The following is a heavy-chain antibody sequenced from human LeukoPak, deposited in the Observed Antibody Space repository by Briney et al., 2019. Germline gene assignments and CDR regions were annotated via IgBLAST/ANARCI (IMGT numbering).Heavy chain of an antibody. Sequence: PGGSLRLSCAASGFSFSSHAMSWVRQAPGKGLEWVSAISGSGGSTYYADSVKGQFTISRDNSKNTLYLQMNSLRAEDTALYYCAKEKTTVVTPGVDYWGQGTLVTVSS. CDR3: AKEKTTVVTPGVDY. V-gene: IGHV3-23*01. CDR2: ISGSGGST. D-gene: IGHD4-23*01. CDR1: GFSFSSHA. J-gene: IGHJ4*02.